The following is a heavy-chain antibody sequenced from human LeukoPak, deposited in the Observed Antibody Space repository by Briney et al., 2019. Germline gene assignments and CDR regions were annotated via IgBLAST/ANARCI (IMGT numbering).Heavy chain of an antibody. CDR2: IKQDGSEK. CDR3: ARAIRGDY. V-gene: IGHV3-7*01. J-gene: IGHJ4*02. CDR1: GFTFSSCW. Sequence: GGSLRLSCAASGFTFSSCWMSWVRQAPGKGLEWVANIKQDGSEKYYVDSVKGRFTISRDNAKNSLYLQMNSLRAEDTAVYYCARAIRGDYWGQGTLVTVSS.